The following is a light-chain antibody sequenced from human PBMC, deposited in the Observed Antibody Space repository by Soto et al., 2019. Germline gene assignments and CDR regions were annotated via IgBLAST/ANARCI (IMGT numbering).Light chain of an antibody. CDR3: SSYTSSSTYV. V-gene: IGLV2-14*01. J-gene: IGLJ1*01. Sequence: QSDLTQPASVSGFPGQSITISCTGTSSDVGGYNYVSWYQQHPGKAPKLMIYDVSNRPSGVSNRFSGSKSGNTASLTISGLQAEDEADYYCSSYTSSSTYVFGNGTKVTVL. CDR1: SSDVGGYNY. CDR2: DVS.